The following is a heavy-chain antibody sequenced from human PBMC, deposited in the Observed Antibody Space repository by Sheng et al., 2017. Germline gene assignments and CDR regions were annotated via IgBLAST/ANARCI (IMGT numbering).Heavy chain of an antibody. CDR3: ARGMAENYDFWSGYPDY. D-gene: IGHD3-3*01. CDR2: ISSSGSTI. CDR1: GFTFSSYE. J-gene: IGHJ4*02. Sequence: EVQLVESGGGLVQPGGSLRLSCAASGFTFSSYEMNWVRQAPGKGLEWVSYISSSGSTIYYADSVKGRFTISRDNAKNSLYLQMNSLRAEDTAVYYCARGMAENYDFWSGYPDYWGQGTLVTVSS. V-gene: IGHV3-48*03.